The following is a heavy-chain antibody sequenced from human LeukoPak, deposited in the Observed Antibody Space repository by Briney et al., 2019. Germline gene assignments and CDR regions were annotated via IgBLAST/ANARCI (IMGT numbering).Heavy chain of an antibody. J-gene: IGHJ4*02. CDR2: IKSKTDGGTT. Sequence: PGGSLRLSCAASGFTFSNAWMSWVRQAPGKGLEWVGRIKSKTDGGTTDYAAPVKGRFIISRDDSKNTLYLQMNSLKTEDTAVYYCTTLITYYYGSGRDYWGQGTLVTVSS. V-gene: IGHV3-15*01. CDR3: TTLITYYYGSGRDY. D-gene: IGHD3-10*01. CDR1: GFTFSNAW.